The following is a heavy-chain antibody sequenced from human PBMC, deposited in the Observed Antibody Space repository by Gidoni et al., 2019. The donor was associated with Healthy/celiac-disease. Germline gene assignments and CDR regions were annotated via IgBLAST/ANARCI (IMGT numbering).Heavy chain of an antibody. V-gene: IGHV5-10-1*03. CDR2: IDPSDSYT. Sequence: EVQLVQSGAEVTKPGESLRLPCKGSGYSFTSYWISWVRQMPGKGLGWMGRIDPSDSYTNYSPSFQCHVTISADKSISTAYLQWSSLKASDTAMYYCARHPFYYTPYADWYFDLWGRGTLVTVSS. J-gene: IGHJ2*01. CDR1: GYSFTSYW. D-gene: IGHD1-26*01. CDR3: ARHPFYYTPYADWYFDL.